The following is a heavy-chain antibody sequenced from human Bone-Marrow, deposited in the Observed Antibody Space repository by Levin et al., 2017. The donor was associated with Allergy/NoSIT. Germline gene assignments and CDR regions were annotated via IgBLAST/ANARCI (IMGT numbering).Heavy chain of an antibody. D-gene: IGHD6-6*01. V-gene: IGHV6-1*01. J-gene: IGHJ4*02. CDR1: GDSVSSNSAG. CDR3: ARDPGPGKGHLVQFCDY. CDR2: TFYKSKWFY. Sequence: SQTLSLTCAISGDSVSSNSAGWSWIRQSPSRGLEWLGRTFYKSKWFYDYAPSVNTRVTINPDTSKNQFSLQLNSVTPEDTAVYYCARDPGPGKGHLVQFCDYWGQGILVTVSS.